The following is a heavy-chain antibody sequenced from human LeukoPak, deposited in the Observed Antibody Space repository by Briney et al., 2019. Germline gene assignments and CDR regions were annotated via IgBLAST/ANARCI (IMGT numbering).Heavy chain of an antibody. CDR1: GFTFSSHW. D-gene: IGHD3-10*01. Sequence: GGSLRLSCAASGFTFSSHWMHWVRQAPGKGLVCVSRIKSDGTYSDYGDSVRGRFTISRDNAKDTLYLQMNSLRVEDTAIYYCVRDDDYYGDDYWGRGTLVTVSS. CDR2: IKSDGTYS. J-gene: IGHJ4*02. CDR3: VRDDDYYGDDY. V-gene: IGHV3-74*01.